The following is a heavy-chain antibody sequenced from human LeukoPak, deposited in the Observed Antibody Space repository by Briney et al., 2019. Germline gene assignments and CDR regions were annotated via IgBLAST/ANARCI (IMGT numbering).Heavy chain of an antibody. V-gene: IGHV3-23*01. CDR3: AKERGYSGGPVDY. CDR1: GFTFSSYW. Sequence: GGSLRLSCAASGFTFSSYWMSWVRQAPGKGLEWVSAINGGGTNTYYADSVKGRFTISRDNSKNTLYLQMNSLRAEYTAVYYCAKERGYSGGPVDYWGQGTLVTVSS. D-gene: IGHD5-12*01. J-gene: IGHJ4*02. CDR2: INGGGTNT.